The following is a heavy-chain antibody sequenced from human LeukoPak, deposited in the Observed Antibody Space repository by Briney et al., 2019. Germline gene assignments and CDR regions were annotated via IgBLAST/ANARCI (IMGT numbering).Heavy chain of an antibody. CDR2: IYHSGST. D-gene: IGHD3-10*01. Sequence: PSETLSLTCTVSGGSISSGGYSWSWIRQPPGKGLEWIGYIYHSGSTYYNPSLKSRVTISVDTSKNQFSLKLSSVTAADTAVYYCARLWDEWFGDLLDYWGQGTLVTVSS. V-gene: IGHV4-30-2*01. J-gene: IGHJ4*02. CDR1: GGSISSGGYS. CDR3: ARLWDEWFGDLLDY.